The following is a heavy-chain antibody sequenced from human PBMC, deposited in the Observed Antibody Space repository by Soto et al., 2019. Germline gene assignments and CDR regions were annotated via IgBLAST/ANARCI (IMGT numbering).Heavy chain of an antibody. CDR3: ARAPMYSSSLNWFDP. D-gene: IGHD6-6*01. CDR1: GGSISSGGYY. V-gene: IGHV4-31*03. J-gene: IGHJ5*02. Sequence: QVQLQESGPGLVKPSQTLSLTCTVSGGSISSGGYYWSWIRQHPGKGLEWIGYIYYSGSTYYNPSLKSRVTISVDSSKNQFSLKLSSVTVADTAVYYCARAPMYSSSLNWFDPWGQGTLVTVSS. CDR2: IYYSGST.